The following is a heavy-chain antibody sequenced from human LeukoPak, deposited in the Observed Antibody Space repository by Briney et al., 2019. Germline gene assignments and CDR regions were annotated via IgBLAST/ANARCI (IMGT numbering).Heavy chain of an antibody. CDR1: GGSISSYY. D-gene: IGHD6-6*01. V-gene: IGHV4-59*08. Sequence: VKPSETLSLTCTVSGGSISSYYWSWIRQPPGKGLEWIGYIYYSGSTNYNPSLKSRVTISVDTSKNQFSPKLSSVTAADTAVYYCARGAARDAFDIWGQGTMVTVSS. CDR2: IYYSGST. CDR3: ARGAARDAFDI. J-gene: IGHJ3*02.